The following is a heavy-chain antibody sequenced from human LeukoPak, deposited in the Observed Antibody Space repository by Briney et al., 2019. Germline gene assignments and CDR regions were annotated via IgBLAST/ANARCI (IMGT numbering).Heavy chain of an antibody. CDR3: ARDAGTSSTSFYCWFDP. J-gene: IGHJ5*02. D-gene: IGHD2-2*01. CDR1: GYTFTGYY. Sequence: GASVKVSCKASGYTFTGYYMHWVRQAPGQGLEWMGWINPNSGCTNYAQKFQGRVTMTRDTSISTAYMELSSLRSDDTAVYYCARDAGTSSTSFYCWFDPWGQGTLVTVSS. CDR2: INPNSGCT. V-gene: IGHV1-2*02.